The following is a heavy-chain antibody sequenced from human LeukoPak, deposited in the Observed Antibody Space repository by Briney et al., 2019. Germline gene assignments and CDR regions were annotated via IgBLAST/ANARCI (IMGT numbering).Heavy chain of an antibody. J-gene: IGHJ5*02. V-gene: IGHV4-59*01. CDR3: ARYGGYVPAGFDP. CDR2: IYYSGST. Sequence: SETLSLTCTVSGGSISSYYWSWIRQPPGKGLEWIGYIYYSGSTNYSPSLKSRVTISVDTSKNQFSLKLSSVTAADTAVYYCARYGGYVPAGFDPWGQGTLVTVSS. D-gene: IGHD4-17*01. CDR1: GGSISSYY.